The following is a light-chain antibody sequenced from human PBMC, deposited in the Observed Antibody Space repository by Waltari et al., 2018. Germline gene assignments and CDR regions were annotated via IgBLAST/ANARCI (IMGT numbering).Light chain of an antibody. CDR1: SSDVVSYNY. V-gene: IGLV2-14*01. CDR3: SSFASSTLV. Sequence: QSALPQPASVSGSPGQSIPISCTGTSSDVVSYNYVSWYQQHPGKAPKLMIYEVSNRPSGVSNRFSGSKSGNTASLTISGLQAEDDADYYCSSFASSTLVFGSGTKVTVL. J-gene: IGLJ1*01. CDR2: EVS.